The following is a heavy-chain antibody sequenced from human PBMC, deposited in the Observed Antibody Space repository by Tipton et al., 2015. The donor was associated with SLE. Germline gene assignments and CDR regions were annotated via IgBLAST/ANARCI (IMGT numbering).Heavy chain of an antibody. CDR3: ARHVRAAGAFDI. Sequence: TLSLTCTVYGGSFSGYYWSWIRQPPGKGLEWIGEINHSGSTNYNPSLKSRVTISVDTSKNQFSLKLSSVTAADTAVYYCARHVRAAGAFDIWGQGTMVTVSS. CDR2: INHSGST. D-gene: IGHD3-10*02. CDR1: GGSFSGYY. J-gene: IGHJ3*02. V-gene: IGHV4-34*01.